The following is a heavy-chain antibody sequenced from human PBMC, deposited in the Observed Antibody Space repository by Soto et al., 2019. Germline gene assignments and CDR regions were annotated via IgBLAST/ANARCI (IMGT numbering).Heavy chain of an antibody. CDR3: ARQDRSVTELDY. V-gene: IGHV4-59*08. Sequence: SETLSLTCTVSGGSISSYYWSWIRQPPGKGLEWIGYIYYSGSTNYNPSLKSRVTISVDTSKNQFSLKLSSVTAADTAVYYCARQDRSVTELDYWGQGTLVTVSS. D-gene: IGHD4-17*01. J-gene: IGHJ4*02. CDR1: GGSISSYY. CDR2: IYYSGST.